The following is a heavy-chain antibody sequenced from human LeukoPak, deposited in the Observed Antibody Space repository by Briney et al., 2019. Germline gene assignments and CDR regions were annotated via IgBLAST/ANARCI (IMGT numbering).Heavy chain of an antibody. D-gene: IGHD2-2*01. J-gene: IGHJ4*02. V-gene: IGHV1-18*01. CDR3: ACDYCSSRSCYLYLFNY. CDR2: LSAYNGNT. Sequence: ASVKVSCKASGYTVTSYGISWVRQDTGQGLEWMGWLSAYNGNTNYAQKLQGRVTMPTDTSTSTAYMELRAVRSDDTAVYYCACDYCSSRSCYLYLFNYWGQGTLVTVSS. CDR1: GYTVTSYG.